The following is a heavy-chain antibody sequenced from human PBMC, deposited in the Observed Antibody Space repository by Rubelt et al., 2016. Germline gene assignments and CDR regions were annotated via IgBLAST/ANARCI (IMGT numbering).Heavy chain of an antibody. CDR1: GFTFNSFA. CDR3: AKDGGGFGSSSGLYH. CDR2: ISYDGNNK. J-gene: IGHJ5*02. V-gene: IGHV3-30*04. Sequence: QVQLVESGGGVVQPGRSLRLSCAASGFTFNSFAMHWVRQAPGKGLEWVTVISYDGNNKYYADSVKGRFTISSDNSKNTLYLQMGGLRAEDTAVYYCAKDGGGFGSSSGLYHWGQGTLVTVSS. D-gene: IGHD6-6*01.